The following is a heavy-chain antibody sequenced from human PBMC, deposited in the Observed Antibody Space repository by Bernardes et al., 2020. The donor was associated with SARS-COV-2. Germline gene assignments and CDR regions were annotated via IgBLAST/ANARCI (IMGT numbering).Heavy chain of an antibody. CDR1: GFTFSSNA. CDR3: AKTVWFGELFDYFDY. D-gene: IGHD3-10*01. CDR2: ISGSGGRT. J-gene: IGHJ4*02. V-gene: IGHV3-23*01. Sequence: GGSLRLPCAASGFTFSSNAMSWVRQAPGKGLEWVSVISGSGGRTYYADSVMGRFTISRDSSKNTLYLQMNSLRAEDTAVYYCAKTVWFGELFDYFDYWGQGTLVTVSS.